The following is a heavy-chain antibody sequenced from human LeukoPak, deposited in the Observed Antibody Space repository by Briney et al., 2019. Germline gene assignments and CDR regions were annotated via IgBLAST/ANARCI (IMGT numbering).Heavy chain of an antibody. V-gene: IGHV1-2*02. J-gene: IGHJ3*02. Sequence: ASVKVSCKASGYTFTGYYMHWVRQAPGQGLEWMGWINPNSGGTNYAQKFQGRVTMTRDTSISTAYMELSRLRSDDTAVYYCARANVDYGDYGDAFDIWGQGTTVTVSS. CDR1: GYTFTGYY. CDR2: INPNSGGT. CDR3: ARANVDYGDYGDAFDI. D-gene: IGHD4-17*01.